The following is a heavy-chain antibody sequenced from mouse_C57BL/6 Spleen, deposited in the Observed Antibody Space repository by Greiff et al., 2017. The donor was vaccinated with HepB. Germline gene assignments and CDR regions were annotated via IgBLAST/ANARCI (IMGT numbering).Heavy chain of an antibody. CDR3: ARDGLRDYFDY. V-gene: IGHV1-20*01. J-gene: IGHJ2*01. CDR1: GYSFTGYF. CDR2: INPYNGDT. D-gene: IGHD1-1*01. Sequence: VQLQQSGPELVKPGDSVKISCKASGYSFTGYFMNWVMQSHGKSLEWIGRINPYNGDTFYNQKFKGKATLTVDKSSSTAHMELRSLTSEDSAVYYCARDGLRDYFDYWGQGTTLTVSS.